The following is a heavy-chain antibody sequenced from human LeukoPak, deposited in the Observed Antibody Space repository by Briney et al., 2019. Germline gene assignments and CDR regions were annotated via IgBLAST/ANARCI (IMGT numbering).Heavy chain of an antibody. V-gene: IGHV3-30*04. CDR3: AREMAAVGTHFDY. J-gene: IGHJ4*02. Sequence: GESLKISCAASGFTFRDYSMAWVRQAPGKGLEWVAVISFDGNNKKYADSVKGRFTISRDNTLYLQMNSLRPEDTAVYYCAREMAAVGTHFDYWGQGTLVTVSS. CDR2: ISFDGNNK. CDR1: GFTFRDYS. D-gene: IGHD6-13*01.